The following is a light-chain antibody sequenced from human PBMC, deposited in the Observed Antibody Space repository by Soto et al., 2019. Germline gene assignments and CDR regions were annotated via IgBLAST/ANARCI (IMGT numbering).Light chain of an antibody. CDR1: HDSSNY. V-gene: IGKV1-39*01. CDR3: QQSCSTPLT. J-gene: IGKJ4*01. Sequence: DSEMSKYSSSQSASVGERVTIICLTSHDSSNYLNWYQQKPGKAPKLLIYAASSLQSGVPSRFSGSGSGTDFTLTISSLQPEDFAAYFCQQSCSTPLTFGEGTKVDIK. CDR2: AAS.